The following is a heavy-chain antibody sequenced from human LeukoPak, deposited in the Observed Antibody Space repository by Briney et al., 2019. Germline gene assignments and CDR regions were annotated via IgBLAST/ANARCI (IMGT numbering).Heavy chain of an antibody. J-gene: IGHJ4*02. CDR3: AREMVRGAESGD. V-gene: IGHV3-21*01. D-gene: IGHD3-10*01. CDR1: GFTFSSYS. Sequence: GGSLRLSCAASGFTFSSYSMNWVRQAPGKGLEWVSSISSSSSYIYYADSVKGRFTISRDNAKNSLYLQMNSLRAEDTAVYYCAREMVRGAESGDWGQGTLVTVSS. CDR2: ISSSSSYI.